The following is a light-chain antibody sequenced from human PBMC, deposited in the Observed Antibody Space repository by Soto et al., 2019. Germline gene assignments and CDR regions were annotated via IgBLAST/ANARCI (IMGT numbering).Light chain of an antibody. Sequence: IVMTQSPANLSVSPGERATLSCRASQSVSSNLAWYQQKPGQAPRLLIYGASARATGIPARFSGSGSGTEFTLTISSLQSEDFAVYHCQHYYNWPLTFGGWTKVEIK. V-gene: IGKV3-15*01. CDR3: QHYYNWPLT. J-gene: IGKJ4*01. CDR1: QSVSSN. CDR2: GAS.